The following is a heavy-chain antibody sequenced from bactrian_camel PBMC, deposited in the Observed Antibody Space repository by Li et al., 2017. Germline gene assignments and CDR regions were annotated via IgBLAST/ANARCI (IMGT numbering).Heavy chain of an antibody. CDR1: GFIFSSYY. Sequence: HVQLVESGGGLVQPGGSLRLSCATSGFIFSSYYMMWVRRAPGKGLEWVSSIWSDGDKAYYADTVKGRFTISRDNAKNSLYLQLNSLQTEDTAMYYCARDQTTADGYWDLLSAGARGGDCLPGPGDPGHRL. J-gene: IGHJ4*01. CDR3: ARDQTTADGYWDLLSAGARGGDCL. D-gene: IGHD5*01. V-gene: IGHV3-2*01. CDR2: IWSDGDKA.